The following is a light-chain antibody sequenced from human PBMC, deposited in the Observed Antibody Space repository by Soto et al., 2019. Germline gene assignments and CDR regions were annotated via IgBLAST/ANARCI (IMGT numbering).Light chain of an antibody. Sequence: EIVLTQSPATLSLSPGERATLSCRAGQSVSNYLAWYQQKPGQAPRLLIYDASNRATGIPARFSGSGSGTDFTLTISSLEPEDFAVYYCHQRSRWPLTFGQGTRLEIK. CDR1: QSVSNY. V-gene: IGKV3-11*01. CDR3: HQRSRWPLT. J-gene: IGKJ5*01. CDR2: DAS.